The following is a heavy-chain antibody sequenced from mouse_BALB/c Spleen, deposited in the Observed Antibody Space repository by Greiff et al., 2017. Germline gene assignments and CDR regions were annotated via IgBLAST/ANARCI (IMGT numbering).Heavy chain of an antibody. CDR1: GFTFSDSY. D-gene: IGHD1-1*02. J-gene: IGHJ2*01. CDR2: ISDGGSYT. V-gene: IGHV5-4*02. CDR3: ARDSSHYAMDY. Sequence: EVQRVESGGGLVKPGGSLKLSCAASGFTFSDSYMYWVRQTPEKRLEWVATISDGGSYTYYPDSVKGRFTISRDNAKNNLYLQMSSLKSEDTAMYYCARDSSHYAMDYWGQGTTLTVSS.